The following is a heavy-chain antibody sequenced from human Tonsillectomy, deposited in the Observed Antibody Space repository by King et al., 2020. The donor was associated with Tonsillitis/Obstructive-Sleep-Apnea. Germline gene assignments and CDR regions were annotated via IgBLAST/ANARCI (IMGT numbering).Heavy chain of an antibody. CDR3: AQVLSVAR. CDR1: GFTFSNYG. V-gene: IGHV3-30*18. Sequence: VQLVESGGGVVQPGRSLRLSCAASGFTFSNYGMHWVRQAPGKGLECVAVISYNGSNIYHADSVKGRFTISRDNSKNTLYLQMSSLRAEDTAMYYCAQVLSVARWGQGTLVTVSS. CDR2: ISYNGSNI. J-gene: IGHJ4*02. D-gene: IGHD4-23*01.